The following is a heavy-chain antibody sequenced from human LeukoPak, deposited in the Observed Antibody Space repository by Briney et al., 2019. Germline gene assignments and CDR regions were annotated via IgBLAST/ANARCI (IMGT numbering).Heavy chain of an antibody. J-gene: IGHJ3*02. CDR2: ISYDGSDK. CDR1: GFTFSSYD. V-gene: IGHV3-30*18. Sequence: GGSLRLSCAASGFTFSSYDMHWVRQAPGKGLEWVAIISYDGSDKYYADSVKGRFTISRDNSKNTLYLQMNSLRAEDTAVYYCAKDFGEAAFDIWGQGTMVTVSS. D-gene: IGHD3-10*01. CDR3: AKDFGEAAFDI.